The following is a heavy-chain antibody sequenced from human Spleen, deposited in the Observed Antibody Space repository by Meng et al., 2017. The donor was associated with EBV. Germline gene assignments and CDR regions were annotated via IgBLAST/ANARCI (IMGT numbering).Heavy chain of an antibody. CDR3: VHMWSLRDRLWLGFYFDY. D-gene: IGHD3-10*01. J-gene: IGHJ4*02. V-gene: IGHV2-5*02. CDR1: GSSLSTSGVG. CDR2: IYWDDDK. Sequence: QITLKESGPTVVKPTQTLTLTCTFSGSSLSTSGVGVGWIRQPPGKALEWLALIYWDDDKRYSPSLKSRLTITKDTSKNQVVLTMTSMDPVDTATYYCVHMWSLRDRLWLGFYFDYWGPGTLVNVSS.